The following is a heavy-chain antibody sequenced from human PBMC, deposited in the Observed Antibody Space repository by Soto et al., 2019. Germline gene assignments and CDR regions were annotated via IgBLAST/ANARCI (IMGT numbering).Heavy chain of an antibody. CDR3: SKVHYSDSSGYYPASVY. J-gene: IGHJ4*02. V-gene: IGHV3-23*01. CDR1: GFTFSRYA. D-gene: IGHD3-22*01. Sequence: GGSLRLSCAASGFTFSRYAMSSVRQAPVNVLELVSAIIGSFFSTYYSDSLKGRFTISIYNSKNTLYLQMNSLIAEDTAVYYCSKVHYSDSSGYYPASVYWGQGT. CDR2: IIGSFFST.